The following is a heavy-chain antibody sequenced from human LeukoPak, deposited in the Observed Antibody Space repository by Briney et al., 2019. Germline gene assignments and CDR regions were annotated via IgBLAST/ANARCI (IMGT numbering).Heavy chain of an antibody. D-gene: IGHD3-9*01. Sequence: GESLKISCKTFGYSFANYWIGWVRQLPGKGLEWMGIIFPGDSDTRYSPSFKGQVTISAHKSISTAYLQWSSLKASDTAMYYCARVLRYFDWSFYYYYMDVWGKGTTVTISS. V-gene: IGHV5-51*01. CDR1: GYSFANYW. CDR3: ARVLRYFDWSFYYYYMDV. CDR2: IFPGDSDT. J-gene: IGHJ6*03.